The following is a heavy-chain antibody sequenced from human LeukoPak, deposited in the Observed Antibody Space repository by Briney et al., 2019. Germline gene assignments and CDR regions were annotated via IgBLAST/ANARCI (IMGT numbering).Heavy chain of an antibody. J-gene: IGHJ3*02. V-gene: IGHV1-8*03. CDR2: MNPNSGNT. D-gene: IGHD3-10*01. CDR1: GYTFTSYD. Sequence: ASVKVSCKASGYTFTSYDINWVRQATGQGLEWMGWMNPNSGNTGYAQKFQGRVTITRNTSISTAYMELSSLRSEDTAVYYCARESMNYYDSGSYSDAFDIWGQGTMVTVSS. CDR3: ARESMNYYDSGSYSDAFDI.